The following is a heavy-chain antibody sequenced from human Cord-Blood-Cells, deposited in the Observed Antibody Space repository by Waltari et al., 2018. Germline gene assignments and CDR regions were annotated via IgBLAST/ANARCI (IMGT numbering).Heavy chain of an antibody. CDR3: ATDRRIYGSGSYYNY. J-gene: IGHJ4*02. D-gene: IGHD3-10*01. V-gene: IGHV1-24*01. CDR1: GYTLTELS. CDR2: FDPEDGET. Sequence: QVQLVQSGAEVKKPGASVKVSCKVSGYTLTELSMHWLGPAHGKGLELMGGFDPEDGETIYAQKFQGRVTMTEDTSTDTAYMELSSLRSEDTAVYYCATDRRIYGSGSYYNYWGQGTLVTVSS.